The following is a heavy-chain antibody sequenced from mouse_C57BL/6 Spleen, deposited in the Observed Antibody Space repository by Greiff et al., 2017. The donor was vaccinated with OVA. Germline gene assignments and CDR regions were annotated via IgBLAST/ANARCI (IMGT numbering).Heavy chain of an antibody. CDR3: ARVYDFYAMDY. V-gene: IGHV5-16*01. Sequence: EVKLLESEGGLVQPGSSMKLSCKASGFTFSDYYMAWVRPVPEKGLEWVANINYDGSSTYYLDSLKSRFIISRDKAKNILYVQMSSLKSEDTATYYCARVYDFYAMDYGGQGTSVTVSS. J-gene: IGHJ4*01. D-gene: IGHD2-3*01. CDR2: INYDGSST. CDR1: GFTFSDYY.